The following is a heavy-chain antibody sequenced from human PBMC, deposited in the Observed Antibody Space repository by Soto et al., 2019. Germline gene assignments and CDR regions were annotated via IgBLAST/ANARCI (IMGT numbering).Heavy chain of an antibody. Sequence: QVQLQESGPGLVKPSQTLSLTCTVSGGSISSGDYYWSWIRQPPGKGLEWIGYIYYSGSTYYNPSLKSRVTISVETSKNQFSLKLSSVTAADTAVYYCASEKIITHPIAQAPSAEYFQHWGQGTLVTVSS. J-gene: IGHJ1*01. V-gene: IGHV4-30-4*01. CDR1: GGSISSGDYY. CDR3: ASEKIITHPIAQAPSAEYFQH. D-gene: IGHD2-21*01. CDR2: IYYSGST.